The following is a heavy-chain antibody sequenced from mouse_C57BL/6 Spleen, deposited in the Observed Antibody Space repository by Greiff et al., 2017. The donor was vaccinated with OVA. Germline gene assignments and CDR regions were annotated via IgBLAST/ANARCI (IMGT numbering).Heavy chain of an antibody. CDR3: TEGTTVVFDY. D-gene: IGHD1-1*01. Sequence: QVQLKQSGAELVRPGASVTLSCKASGYTFTDYEMHWVKQTPVHGLAWIGAIDPETGGTAYNQKFKGKAILTADKSSSTAYMELRSLTSEDSAVYYCTEGTTVVFDYWGQGTTLTVSS. J-gene: IGHJ2*01. CDR1: GYTFTDYE. CDR2: IDPETGGT. V-gene: IGHV1-15*01.